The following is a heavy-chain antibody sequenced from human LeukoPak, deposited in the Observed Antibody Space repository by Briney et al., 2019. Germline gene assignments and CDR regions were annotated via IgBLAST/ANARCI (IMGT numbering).Heavy chain of an antibody. Sequence: GGSLRLSCAASGFTFSSYAMSWVRQAPGKGLEWVSAISGSGGSTYYADSVKGRFTISRDNSKNTLYLQMNSLRAEDTAVYYCAKDRRSGTRDRWSNWFDPWGQGTPVTVSS. CDR2: ISGSGGST. CDR1: GFTFSSYA. V-gene: IGHV3-23*01. J-gene: IGHJ5*02. CDR3: AKDRRSGTRDRWSNWFDP. D-gene: IGHD1-1*01.